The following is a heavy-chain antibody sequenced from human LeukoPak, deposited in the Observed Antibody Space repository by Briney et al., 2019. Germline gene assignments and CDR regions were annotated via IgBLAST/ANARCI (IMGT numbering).Heavy chain of an antibody. D-gene: IGHD3-3*01. CDR1: GFTFSDYY. Sequence: GGSLRLSCAASGFTFSDYYMSWIRQAPGKGLEWVSYISSSGSTIYYADSVKGRFTISRDNAKNSLYLQMNSLRAEDTAVYYCARMYGSIFGVVIKTYYYYMDVWGQRDHGHRLL. J-gene: IGHJ6*03. CDR2: ISSSGSTI. CDR3: ARMYGSIFGVVIKTYYYYMDV. V-gene: IGHV3-11*04.